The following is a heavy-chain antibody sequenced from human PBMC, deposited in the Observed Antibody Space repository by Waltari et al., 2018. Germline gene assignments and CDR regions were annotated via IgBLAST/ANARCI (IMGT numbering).Heavy chain of an antibody. CDR1: GFTFRNFG. V-gene: IGHV3-23*01. Sequence: EVQLLESGGDLVKPGGSLRLSCAVSGFTFRNFGMSWVRQAPGKGLEWVSAISGTVDRTYFADSVKGRFTISRDNSKNTLYLQLNNLRVEDTAVYYCAKGGLYHFDYWGQGSLVTVS. CDR2: ISGTVDRT. CDR3: AKGGLYHFDY. J-gene: IGHJ4*02.